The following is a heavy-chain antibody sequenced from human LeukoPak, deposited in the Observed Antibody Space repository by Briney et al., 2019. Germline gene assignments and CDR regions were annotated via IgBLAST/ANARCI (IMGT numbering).Heavy chain of an antibody. CDR1: GYTFTGHY. J-gene: IGHJ3*02. CDR3: ARVGSRTVVAAIDAFDI. CDR2: INPNSGGT. D-gene: IGHD2-15*01. V-gene: IGHV1-2*02. Sequence: ASVKVSCKASGYTFTGHYMHWVRQAPGQGLEWMGWINPNSGGTNYVQKFKGRVTMTRDTSISTAYMELSRLTSDDTAVYYCARVGSRTVVAAIDAFDIWGQGTMVTVSS.